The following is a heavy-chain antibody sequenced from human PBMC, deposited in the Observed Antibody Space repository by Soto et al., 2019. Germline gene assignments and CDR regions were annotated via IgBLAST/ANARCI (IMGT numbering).Heavy chain of an antibody. CDR2: IYYTGST. D-gene: IGHD3-10*01. Sequence: SETLSLTCTVSGDSISTFYWSWIRQPPGKGLEWIGYIYYTGSTNYNPSLKSRVTMSVDTSKKQFSLKLSSVTAADTAVYYCARQRGNYFDYWGQGTLVTVS. CDR1: GDSISTFY. CDR3: ARQRGNYFDY. V-gene: IGHV4-59*01. J-gene: IGHJ4*02.